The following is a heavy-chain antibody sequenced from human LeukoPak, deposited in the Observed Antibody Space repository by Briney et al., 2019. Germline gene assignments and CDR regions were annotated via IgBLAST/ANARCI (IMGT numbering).Heavy chain of an antibody. V-gene: IGHV3-66*01. CDR3: ARARYETRIWPKSRYDYYHYMDV. J-gene: IGHJ6*03. D-gene: IGHD3-3*01. CDR1: GFTFSSNY. Sequence: GGSLRLSCAASGFTFSSNYMSWVRQAPGKGLEWVSVIYSGGSTYYADSVKGRFTISRDNSKNTLYLQMSSLRSEDMAVYYCARARYETRIWPKSRYDYYHYMDVWGKGTTVTVSS. CDR2: IYSGGST.